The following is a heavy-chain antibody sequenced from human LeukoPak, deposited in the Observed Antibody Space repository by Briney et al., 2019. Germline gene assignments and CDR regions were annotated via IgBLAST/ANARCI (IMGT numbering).Heavy chain of an antibody. J-gene: IGHJ4*02. Sequence: SETLSLTCTVSGGSITSSGFYWGWIRQPPGKGLEWIGNIYYGGSAYYNPSLKSRVTISVDTSKNQFSLKLSSVTAADTAVYYCARDYETHSGSYLYYFDYWGQGTLVTVSS. CDR2: IYYGGSA. V-gene: IGHV4-39*07. D-gene: IGHD1-26*01. CDR1: GGSITSSGFY. CDR3: ARDYETHSGSYLYYFDY.